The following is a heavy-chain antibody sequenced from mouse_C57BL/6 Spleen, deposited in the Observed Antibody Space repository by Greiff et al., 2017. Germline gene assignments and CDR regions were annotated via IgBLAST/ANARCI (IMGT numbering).Heavy chain of an antibody. D-gene: IGHD2-2*01. J-gene: IGHJ3*01. CDR1: GYAFSSYW. CDR2: IYPGDGDT. Sequence: VQLQQSGAELVKPGASVKISCKASGYAFSSYWMNWVKQRPGKCLEWIGQIYPGDGDTNYNGKFKGKATLTAEKSSSTAYMQLSNLTTEDSAVYFCARSLSTMVKAGFAYWGQGTLVTVSA. V-gene: IGHV1-80*01. CDR3: ARSLSTMVKAGFAY.